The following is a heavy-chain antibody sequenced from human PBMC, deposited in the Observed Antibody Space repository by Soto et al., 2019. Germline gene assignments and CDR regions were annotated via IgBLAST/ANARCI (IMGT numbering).Heavy chain of an antibody. J-gene: IGHJ4*02. CDR1: GYAFTTYG. Sequence: QVHLVQSGAEVKKPGASVKVSCKGSGYAFTTYGITWVRQAPGQGLEWMGWISAHNGNTNYAQKLQGTVTVTRDTSTSTAYMELRRLGSDDTAVYYCARGRYGDYWGQGALVTVSS. V-gene: IGHV1-18*01. CDR2: ISAHNGNT. D-gene: IGHD1-1*01. CDR3: ARGRYGDY.